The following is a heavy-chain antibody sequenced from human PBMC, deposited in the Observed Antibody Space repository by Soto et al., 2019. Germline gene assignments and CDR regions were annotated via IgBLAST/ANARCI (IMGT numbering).Heavy chain of an antibody. CDR1: GYTFTSYG. D-gene: IGHD4-4*01. Sequence: GASVKVSCKASGYTFTSYGISWVRRAPGQGLEWMGWISAYNGNTNYAQKLQGRVTMTTDTSTSTAYMELRSLRSDDTAVYYCARGQGLGTVGGWFDPWGQGTLVTVS. CDR2: ISAYNGNT. CDR3: ARGQGLGTVGGWFDP. V-gene: IGHV1-18*01. J-gene: IGHJ5*02.